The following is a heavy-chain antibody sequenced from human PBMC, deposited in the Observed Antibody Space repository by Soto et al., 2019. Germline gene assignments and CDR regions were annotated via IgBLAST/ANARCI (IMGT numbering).Heavy chain of an antibody. CDR3: ARLGAYYQAMDS. V-gene: IGHV4-59*08. CDR2: IYYAGTT. Sequence: SETLSLTCTVSDGSLSPNYGSWIRQPPGKGLEWIGYIYYAGTTTYNPSLQSRVSISLDTSKNEVSLKLTSVTAADTAVYFCARLGAYYQAMDSWGQGTLVTVSS. CDR1: DGSLSPNY. J-gene: IGHJ1*01. D-gene: IGHD3-22*01.